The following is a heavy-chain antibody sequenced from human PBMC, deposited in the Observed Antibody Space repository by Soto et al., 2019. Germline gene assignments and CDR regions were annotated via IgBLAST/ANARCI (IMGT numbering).Heavy chain of an antibody. Sequence: SETLSLTCAVSGGSISSSNWWSWVRQPPGKGLEWIGEIYHSGSTNYNPSLKSRVTISVDKSKNQFSLKLSSVTAADTAVYYCARDRGTIAARHFDYWVQGTLGTVSS. CDR3: ARDRGTIAARHFDY. D-gene: IGHD6-6*01. V-gene: IGHV4-4*02. CDR2: IYHSGST. J-gene: IGHJ4*02. CDR1: GGSISSSNW.